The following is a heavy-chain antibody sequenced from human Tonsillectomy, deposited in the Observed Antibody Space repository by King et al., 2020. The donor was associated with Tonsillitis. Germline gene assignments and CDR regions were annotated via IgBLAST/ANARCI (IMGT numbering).Heavy chain of an antibody. J-gene: IGHJ4*02. CDR1: GFTFSSYG. Sequence: VQLVESGGGVVQPGRSLRLSCAASGFTFSSYGMHWVRQAPGKGLEWVAVIWYDGSNKYYAYSVKGRFTISRDNSKNTLYLQMNSLRAEDTAVYYCARDRGEMATLDYWGQGTLVTVSS. V-gene: IGHV3-33*01. CDR3: ARDRGEMATLDY. D-gene: IGHD5-24*01. CDR2: IWYDGSNK.